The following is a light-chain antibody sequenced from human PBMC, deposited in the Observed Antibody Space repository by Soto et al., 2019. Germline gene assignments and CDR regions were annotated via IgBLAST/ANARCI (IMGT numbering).Light chain of an antibody. CDR2: LGS. V-gene: IGKV2-28*01. CDR3: MQALQTPPFT. Sequence: DIVMTQSPLYLPVTPGEPASISCRSSQSLLHSDGYNYLDWYLQKPGQSPQLLIYLGSNRASGVPDRFSGSGSGTDFTLKISRVEAEDVGVYYCMQALQTPPFTFGPGTKVDLK. J-gene: IGKJ3*01. CDR1: QSLLHSDGYNY.